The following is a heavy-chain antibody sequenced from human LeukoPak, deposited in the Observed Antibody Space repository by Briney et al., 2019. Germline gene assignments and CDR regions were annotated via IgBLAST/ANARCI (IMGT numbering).Heavy chain of an antibody. CDR2: NNHSGST. Sequence: SETPSLTCAVYGGSFSGYYWSWIRQPPGKGLEWIGENNHSGSTNYNPSLKSRVTISVDTSKNQFSLKLSSVTAADTAVYYCASGGGFGELFAWGQGTLVTVSS. V-gene: IGHV4-34*01. D-gene: IGHD3-10*01. CDR3: ASGGGFGELFA. CDR1: GGSFSGYY. J-gene: IGHJ5*02.